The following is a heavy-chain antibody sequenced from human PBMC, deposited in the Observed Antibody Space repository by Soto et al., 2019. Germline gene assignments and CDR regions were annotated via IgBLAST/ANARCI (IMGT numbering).Heavy chain of an antibody. CDR1: GFTFSSYS. Sequence: PGGSLRLSCAASGFTFSSYSMNWVRQAPGKGLEWVSYISSSSTIYYADSVKGRFTISRDNAKNSLYLQMNSLRDEDTAVYYCARAGSSSWYEEESYYYYYGMDVWGQGTTVTVSS. V-gene: IGHV3-48*02. J-gene: IGHJ6*02. CDR3: ARAGSSSWYEEESYYYYYGMDV. CDR2: ISSSSTI. D-gene: IGHD6-13*01.